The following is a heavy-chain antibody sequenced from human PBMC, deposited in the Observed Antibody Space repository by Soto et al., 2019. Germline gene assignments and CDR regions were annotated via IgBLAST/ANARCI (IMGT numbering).Heavy chain of an antibody. CDR2: IIPILGIA. V-gene: IGHV1-69*08. CDR1: GGTFSSYT. CDR3: AREYSSSWYSDY. D-gene: IGHD6-13*01. J-gene: IGHJ4*02. Sequence: QVPLVQSGAEVKKPGSSVKVSCKASGGTFSSYTISWVRQAPGQGLEWMGRIIPILGIANYAQKFQGRVTITADKSTSTAYMELSSLRSEDTAVYYCAREYSSSWYSDYWGQGTLVTVSS.